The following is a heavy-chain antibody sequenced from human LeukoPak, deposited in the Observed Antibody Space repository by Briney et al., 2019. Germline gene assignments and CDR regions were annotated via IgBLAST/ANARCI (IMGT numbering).Heavy chain of an antibody. CDR2: ISSSSSTI. J-gene: IGHJ4*02. D-gene: IGHD3-10*01. CDR3: ARAYGSGSYLEIDY. CDR1: GFTFSSYS. Sequence: PGGSLRLSCAASGFTFSSYSMNWVRQAPGKGLEWVSYISSSSSTIYYADSVKGRFTISRDNAKNSLYLQMNSLRAEDTAVYYCARAYGSGSYLEIDYWGQGTLVTVSS. V-gene: IGHV3-48*04.